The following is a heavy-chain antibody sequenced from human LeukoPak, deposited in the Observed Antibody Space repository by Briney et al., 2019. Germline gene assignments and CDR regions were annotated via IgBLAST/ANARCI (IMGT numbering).Heavy chain of an antibody. CDR2: INHSGST. D-gene: IGHD4-17*01. CDR3: ARERPYGDYFDY. V-gene: IGHV4-34*01. Sequence: SETLSLTCAVYGGSFSGYYWTWIRQPPGKGLEWIGEINHSGSTNYNPSLKSRVTISVDTSQNQFPLKLSSVTVADTAVYYCARERPYGDYFDYWGQGTLVTVSS. J-gene: IGHJ4*02. CDR1: GGSFSGYY.